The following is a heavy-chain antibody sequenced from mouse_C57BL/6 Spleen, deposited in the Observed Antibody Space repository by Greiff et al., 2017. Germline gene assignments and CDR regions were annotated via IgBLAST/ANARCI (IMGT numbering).Heavy chain of an antibody. V-gene: IGHV1-26*01. Sequence: EVQLQQSGPELVKPGASVKISCKASGYTFTDYYMNWVKQSHGKSLEWIGDINPYNGGTSYNQKFKGKATLTVDKSSSTAYMELNSLTSEDDAVYYCAREENPDYGSRAWFAYWGQGTLVTVSA. CDR1: GYTFTDYY. CDR3: AREENPDYGSRAWFAY. D-gene: IGHD1-1*01. J-gene: IGHJ3*01. CDR2: INPYNGGT.